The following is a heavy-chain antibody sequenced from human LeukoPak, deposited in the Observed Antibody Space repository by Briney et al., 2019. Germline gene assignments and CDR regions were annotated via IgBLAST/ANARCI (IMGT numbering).Heavy chain of an antibody. CDR2: IIPILGIA. CDR1: GGTFSSYT. V-gene: IGHV1-69*04. Sequence: SVKVSCKASGGTFSSYTISWVRQAPGQGLEWMGRIIPILGIANYAQKFQGRVTITADKSTSTAYMELSSLRSEDTAVYYCATDLTAYCGGDCYPHYWGQGTLVTVSP. D-gene: IGHD2-21*01. CDR3: ATDLTAYCGGDCYPHY. J-gene: IGHJ4*02.